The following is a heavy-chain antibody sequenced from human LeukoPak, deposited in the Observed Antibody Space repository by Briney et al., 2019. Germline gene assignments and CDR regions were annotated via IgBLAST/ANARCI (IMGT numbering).Heavy chain of an antibody. Sequence: GGSLRLSCAASGFTFSSYAMRWVRQAPGKGLEWVAVISYDGSNKYYADSVKGRFTISRDNSKNTLYLQMNSLRAEDTAVYYCAGVRAGANRAFDVWGQGTVVAVSS. CDR3: AGVRAGANRAFDV. D-gene: IGHD4/OR15-4a*01. CDR1: GFTFSSYA. V-gene: IGHV3-30-3*01. CDR2: ISYDGSNK. J-gene: IGHJ3*01.